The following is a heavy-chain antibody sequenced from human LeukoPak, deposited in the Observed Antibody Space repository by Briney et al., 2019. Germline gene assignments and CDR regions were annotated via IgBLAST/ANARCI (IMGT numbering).Heavy chain of an antibody. CDR1: GVSPGTRGMC. Sequence: ASGPALLQPPPTLTLTFTFSGVSPGTRGMCVSCSRQPPGKALEWLPRIDWDDDKYYSTSLKTRLTISKNTSKNQVVLTMTNMDPVDTATYYCARINMITFGGVIIDYWGQGSLVTVSS. CDR2: IDWDDDK. D-gene: IGHD3-16*02. V-gene: IGHV2-70*11. J-gene: IGHJ4*02. CDR3: ARINMITFGGVIIDY.